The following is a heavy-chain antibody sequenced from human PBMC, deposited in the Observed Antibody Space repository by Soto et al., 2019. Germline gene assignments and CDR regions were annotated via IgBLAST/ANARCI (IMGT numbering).Heavy chain of an antibody. D-gene: IGHD6-6*01. V-gene: IGHV3-11*01. J-gene: IGHJ6*03. Sequence: GGSLRLSCAASGFTFSDYYMSWIRQAPGKGLEWVSYISSSGSTIYYADSVKGRFTISRDNAKNSLYLQMNSLRAEDTAVYYCSGFNDSSSSLYYYYYYYMAVWGKGTTVTVSS. CDR3: SGFNDSSSSLYYYYYYYMAV. CDR1: GFTFSDYY. CDR2: ISSSGSTI.